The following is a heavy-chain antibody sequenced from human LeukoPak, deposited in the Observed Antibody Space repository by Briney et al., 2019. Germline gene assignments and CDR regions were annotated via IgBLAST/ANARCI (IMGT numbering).Heavy chain of an antibody. D-gene: IGHD6-13*01. J-gene: IGHJ4*02. CDR1: GYTFTSYG. V-gene: IGHV1-46*01. Sequence: ASVKVSCKASGYTFTSYGITWVRQAPGQGLEWMGIINPSGGSTSYAQKFQGRVTMTRDTSTSTVYMELSSLRSEDTAVYFCARALIASAAIPYWGQGTLVTVSS. CDR3: ARALIASAAIPY. CDR2: INPSGGST.